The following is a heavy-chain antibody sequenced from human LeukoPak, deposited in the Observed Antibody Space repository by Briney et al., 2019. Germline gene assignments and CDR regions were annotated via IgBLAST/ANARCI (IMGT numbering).Heavy chain of an antibody. CDR3: ARWGVVVMDFDY. Sequence: GASVKVSCKASGYTFTSYGISWVRQAPGQGLEWMGWISAYNGNTNYAQKLQDRVTITTYTSASTAYMELRSLRSDDTAVYYCARWGVVVMDFDYWGQGTLVTVSS. CDR1: GYTFTSYG. J-gene: IGHJ4*02. D-gene: IGHD2-21*01. CDR2: ISAYNGNT. V-gene: IGHV1-18*01.